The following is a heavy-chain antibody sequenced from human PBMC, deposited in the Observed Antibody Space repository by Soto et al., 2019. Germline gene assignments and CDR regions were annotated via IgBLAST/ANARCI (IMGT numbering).Heavy chain of an antibody. D-gene: IGHD6-13*01. J-gene: IGHJ4*02. CDR3: AKEPYSSSFLYYFDY. CDR1: GFTFDDYA. Sequence: GGSLRLSCAASGFTFDDYAMHWVWQAPGKGLEWVSGISWNSGSIGYADSVKGRSTISRDNAKNSLYLQMNSLRAEDTALYYCAKEPYSSSFLYYFDYWGQGTLVTVSS. V-gene: IGHV3-9*01. CDR2: ISWNSGSI.